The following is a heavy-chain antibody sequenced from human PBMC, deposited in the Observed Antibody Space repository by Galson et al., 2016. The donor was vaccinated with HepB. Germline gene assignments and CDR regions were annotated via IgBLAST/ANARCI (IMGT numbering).Heavy chain of an antibody. CDR1: GFSFRGYA. J-gene: IGHJ6*02. CDR2: ISNDGSKI. CDR3: ARDRGVCGRGGCLDGGYYYNGMDA. D-gene: IGHD3-10*01. V-gene: IGHV3-30*03. Sequence: SLRLSCAASGFSFRGYAMHWVRQAPGKGLEWVLVISNDGSKIYYADSVKRRFTISRDSSKNTLHLQMNSRRADDTGIYYCARDRGVCGRGGCLDGGYYYNGMDAWGQGTTVTVSS.